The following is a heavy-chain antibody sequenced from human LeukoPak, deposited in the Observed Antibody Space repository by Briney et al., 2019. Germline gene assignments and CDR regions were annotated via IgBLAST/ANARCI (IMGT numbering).Heavy chain of an antibody. CDR3: ARRFRD. J-gene: IGHJ4*02. CDR1: GLTFSGFE. Sequence: GGSLRLPCIGSGLTFSGFELNWVRQAPGKGLEWVAYIRHDGSLKTYADSMRGRFTISRDDAKNSVYLQMDSLRVEDTATYYCARRFRDWGRGILVTVPS. V-gene: IGHV3-48*03. CDR2: IRHDGSLK.